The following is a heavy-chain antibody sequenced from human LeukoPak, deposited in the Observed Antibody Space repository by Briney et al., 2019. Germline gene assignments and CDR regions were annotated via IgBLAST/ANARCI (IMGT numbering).Heavy chain of an antibody. V-gene: IGHV3-23*01. J-gene: IGHJ4*02. CDR1: GFTFSSYA. Sequence: GGSLRLSCAASGFTFSSYAMSWVRQAPGKGLEWVSAISGSGGSTYYADSVKGRFIISRDNSKNTLYLQMNSLRAEDTAVYYCAKFEYSGYDLAYWGQGTLVTVSS. CDR3: AKFEYSGYDLAY. CDR2: ISGSGGST. D-gene: IGHD5-12*01.